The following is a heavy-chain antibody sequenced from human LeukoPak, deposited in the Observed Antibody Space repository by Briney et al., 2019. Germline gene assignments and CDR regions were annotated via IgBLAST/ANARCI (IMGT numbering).Heavy chain of an antibody. Sequence: GGSLRLSCAASGFTVSSNYMSWVRQAPGKGLEWVSVIYSGGSTYYADSVKGRFIISRDISKNTLYLQMNSLRAEDTAVYYCARESAAAGTDYWGQGTLVTVSS. J-gene: IGHJ4*02. CDR3: ARESAAAGTDY. CDR2: IYSGGST. V-gene: IGHV3-53*01. CDR1: GFTVSSNY. D-gene: IGHD6-13*01.